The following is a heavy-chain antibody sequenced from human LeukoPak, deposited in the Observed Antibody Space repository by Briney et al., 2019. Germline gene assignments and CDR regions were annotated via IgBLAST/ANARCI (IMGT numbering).Heavy chain of an antibody. Sequence: GRSLRLSCAASGFTFSSYGMHWVRQAPGKGLEWVAVIWYDGSNKYYADSVKGRFTISRDNSKNTLYLQMNSLRAEDTAVYYCARDKNYDILTGYSPPWGQGTLDTVSS. CDR1: GFTFSSYG. V-gene: IGHV3-33*01. J-gene: IGHJ5*02. CDR3: ARDKNYDILTGYSPP. D-gene: IGHD3-9*01. CDR2: IWYDGSNK.